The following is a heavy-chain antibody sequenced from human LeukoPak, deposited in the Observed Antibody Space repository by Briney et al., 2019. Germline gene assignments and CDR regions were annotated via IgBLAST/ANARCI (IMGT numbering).Heavy chain of an antibody. Sequence: KPSETLSLTCTVSGGSISSNNYYWGWIRQPPGKGLEWIGSIYYSGTTYYNPSLKSRVTISVDTSKNQFSLKLSSVTAADTAVYYCARRASTTWFIDYWGQGTLVTVSS. CDR2: IYYSGTT. V-gene: IGHV4-39*01. D-gene: IGHD6-13*01. CDR1: GGSISSNNYY. J-gene: IGHJ4*02. CDR3: ARRASTTWFIDY.